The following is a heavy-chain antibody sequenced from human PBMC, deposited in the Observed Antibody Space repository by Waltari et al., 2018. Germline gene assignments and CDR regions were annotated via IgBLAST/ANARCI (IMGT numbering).Heavy chain of an antibody. D-gene: IGHD5-12*01. Sequence: EVQLVESGGGLVQPGRSLRLSCAASGFTFDDYAMHWVRQAPGKGLEWVSGISWNSGSIGYADSVKGRFTISRDNAKNSLYLQMNSLRAEDMALYYCAKEASPGHGWYFDLWGRGTLVTVSS. V-gene: IGHV3-9*03. J-gene: IGHJ2*01. CDR2: ISWNSGSI. CDR1: GFTFDDYA. CDR3: AKEASPGHGWYFDL.